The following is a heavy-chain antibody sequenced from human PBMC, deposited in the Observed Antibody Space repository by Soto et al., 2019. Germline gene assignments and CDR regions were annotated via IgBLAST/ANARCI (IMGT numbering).Heavy chain of an antibody. CDR1: GYTFTSYG. V-gene: IGHV1-18*01. D-gene: IGHD5-18*01. Sequence: QVQLVQSGAEVKKPGASVKVSGKASGYTFTSYGISWVRQAPEQGLEWMGWLSAYNGNTKYAQNLQGRVTMTTDTSTSTAYMELRSLRSDDTAVYYCAREQAMAQFDYWGQGTLVTVSS. CDR2: LSAYNGNT. J-gene: IGHJ4*02. CDR3: AREQAMAQFDY.